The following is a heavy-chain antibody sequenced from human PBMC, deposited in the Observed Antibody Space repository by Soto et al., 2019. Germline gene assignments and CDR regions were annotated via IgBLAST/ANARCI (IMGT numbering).Heavy chain of an antibody. CDR3: AASPNADFFDY. V-gene: IGHV4-31*03. CDR2: ISYRGNT. Sequence: QVQLQESGPGLVTPSQSLSLTCTFSGGSISSGAYYWRWIRQHPGRGPEWLGHISYRGNTDYNPSLERRVAISLDTARNQCSLKLTSVSAADTAVYYCAASPNADFFDYWGQGALVTVS. CDR1: GGSISSGAYY. J-gene: IGHJ4*02.